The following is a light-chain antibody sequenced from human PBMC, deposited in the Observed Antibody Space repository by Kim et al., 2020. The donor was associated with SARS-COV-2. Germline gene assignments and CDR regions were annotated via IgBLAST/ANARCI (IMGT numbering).Light chain of an antibody. CDR1: GYNY. Sequence: GYNYVSWYQQHPGKAPKLMIYDVSKRPSGVSNRFSGSKSGNTASLTISGLQAEDEADYYCSSYTSSPWVFGTGTKVTVL. CDR2: DVS. V-gene: IGLV2-14*04. CDR3: SSYTSSPWV. J-gene: IGLJ1*01.